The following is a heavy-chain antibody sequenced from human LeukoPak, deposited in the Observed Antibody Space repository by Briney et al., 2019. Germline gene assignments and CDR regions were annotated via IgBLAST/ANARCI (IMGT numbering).Heavy chain of an antibody. D-gene: IGHD4-23*01. CDR3: ARVRAVVTPWVFDY. Sequence: SETLSLTCAVYGGSMSTYYWSWIRQPPGKGLQWIGSIFYAGNTYYKPSLKGRVTISVDTSKNQFSLTLTSMTAADTAVYYCARVRAVVTPWVFDYWGQGTLVTVSS. CDR1: GGSMSTYY. CDR2: IFYAGNT. V-gene: IGHV4-59*12. J-gene: IGHJ4*02.